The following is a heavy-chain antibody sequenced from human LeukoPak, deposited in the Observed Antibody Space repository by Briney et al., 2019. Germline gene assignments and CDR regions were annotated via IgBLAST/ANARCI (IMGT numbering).Heavy chain of an antibody. CDR3: AKESSVAGAGLLDY. CDR1: GFTFSSYA. J-gene: IGHJ4*02. Sequence: PGRSLRLSCAASGFTFSSYAMSWVRQAPEKGLEWVSSISGSGGSKWFADSVKGRFTISRDNSENTLYLQMNRLRAEDTALYYCAKESSVAGAGLLDYWGQGTLVTVSS. CDR2: ISGSGGSK. V-gene: IGHV3-23*01. D-gene: IGHD6-19*01.